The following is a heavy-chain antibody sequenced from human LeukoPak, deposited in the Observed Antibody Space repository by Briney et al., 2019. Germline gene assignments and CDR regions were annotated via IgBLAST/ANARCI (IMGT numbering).Heavy chain of an antibody. J-gene: IGHJ4*02. V-gene: IGHV4-59*01. Sequence: SETLSLTCTVSGGSISSYYWSWIRQPPGKGLEWIGHINYSGSTNYNPSLKSRVTISVDTSKNQFSLKLSSVTAADTAVCYCARVSGGSGYYYFDYWGQGTLVTVSS. CDR2: INYSGST. CDR1: GGSISSYY. CDR3: ARVSGGSGYYYFDY. D-gene: IGHD3-22*01.